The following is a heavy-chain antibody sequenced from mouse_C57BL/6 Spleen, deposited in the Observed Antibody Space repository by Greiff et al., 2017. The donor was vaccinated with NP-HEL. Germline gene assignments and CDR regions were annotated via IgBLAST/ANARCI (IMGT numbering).Heavy chain of an antibody. CDR1: GFTFSDYG. Sequence: VQLQQSGGGLVKPGGSLKLSCAASGFTFSDYGMHWVRQAPEKGLEWVAYISSGSSTIYYADTVKGRFTISRDNAKNTLFLQMTSLRSEDTAMYYCARDGYYGYAMDYWGQGTSVTVSS. J-gene: IGHJ4*01. V-gene: IGHV5-17*01. D-gene: IGHD2-3*01. CDR2: ISSGSSTI. CDR3: ARDGYYGYAMDY.